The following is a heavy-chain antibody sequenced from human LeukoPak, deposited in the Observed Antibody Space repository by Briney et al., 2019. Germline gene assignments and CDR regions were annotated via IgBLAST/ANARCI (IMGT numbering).Heavy chain of an antibody. V-gene: IGHV1-46*01. CDR3: ARHQGAGEYPFDY. D-gene: IGHD3-16*01. CDR2: INPSDGST. CDR1: GYTFTSYY. Sequence: ASVKVSCKASGYTFTSYYMHWVRQAPGQGLEWMGIINPSDGSTTYAQKFQGRVTMTRDTSTSTVYMELSSLRSEDMALYYCARHQGAGEYPFDYWGQGTLVTVSS. J-gene: IGHJ4*02.